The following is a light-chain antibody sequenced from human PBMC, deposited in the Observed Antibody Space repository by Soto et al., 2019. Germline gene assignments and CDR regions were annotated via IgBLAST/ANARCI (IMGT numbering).Light chain of an antibody. J-gene: IGKJ3*01. V-gene: IGKV3-15*01. CDR2: GAS. CDR1: QSVRSN. Sequence: IVMTQSPATLSVSPGERATLSCRASQSVRSNLAWYQQRPGQAPSLLIYGASTRATGIPVRFSGSGSGTDFTLTISSLQSEDLAVYSCQQYNNWPSFTFGPGTKVDIK. CDR3: QQYNNWPSFT.